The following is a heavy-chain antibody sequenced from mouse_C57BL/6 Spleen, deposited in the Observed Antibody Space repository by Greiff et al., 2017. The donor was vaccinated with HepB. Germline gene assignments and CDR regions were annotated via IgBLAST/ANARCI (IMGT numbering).Heavy chain of an antibody. Sequence: DVQLVESGGGLVQPGESLKLSCESNEYEFPSHDMSWVRQTPEKRLELVAAINSDGGSTYYPDTMDRRFIISSDNTKKTLYLQMSSLRSEDTALYYCARGGWDGAMDYWGQGTSVTVSS. CDR3: ARGGWDGAMDY. D-gene: IGHD4-1*01. CDR1: EYEFPSHD. J-gene: IGHJ4*01. V-gene: IGHV5-2*01. CDR2: INSDGGST.